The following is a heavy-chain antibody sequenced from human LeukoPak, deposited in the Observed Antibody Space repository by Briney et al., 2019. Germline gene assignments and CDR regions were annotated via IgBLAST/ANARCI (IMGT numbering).Heavy chain of an antibody. CDR3: ARGIGTINFDY. Sequence: SETLSLTCTVSGGSIRSYYWSWIRQPAGKGLEWIGRIYTSGSTNYNPSLKSRVTISVDTSKNQFSLKPDSVTAADTAVYYCARGIGTINFDYWGQGVLVTVSS. J-gene: IGHJ4*02. CDR2: IYTSGST. V-gene: IGHV4-4*07. CDR1: GGSIRSYY. D-gene: IGHD1-7*01.